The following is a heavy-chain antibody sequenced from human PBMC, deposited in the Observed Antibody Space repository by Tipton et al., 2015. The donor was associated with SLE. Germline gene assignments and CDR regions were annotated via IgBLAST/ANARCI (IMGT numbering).Heavy chain of an antibody. V-gene: IGHV4-59*01. D-gene: IGHD3-10*02. CDR3: ARAVLPDV. Sequence: LRLSCSVSGVSISLYYWSWIRQPPGKGLEWVGYIYYSGSTNYNPSLKSRVTMSVDTSKNQFSLKLSSVSAADTAVYYCARAVLPDVWGTGTAVTVSS. CDR1: GVSISLYY. CDR2: IYYSGST. J-gene: IGHJ6*03.